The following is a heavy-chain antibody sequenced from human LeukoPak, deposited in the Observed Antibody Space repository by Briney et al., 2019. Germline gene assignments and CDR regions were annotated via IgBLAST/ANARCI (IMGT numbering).Heavy chain of an antibody. J-gene: IGHJ4*02. D-gene: IGHD5-18*01. CDR2: INPNSGGT. V-gene: IGHV1-2*02. CDR1: GYTFTGYY. Sequence: ASVKVSCKASGYTFTGYYMHWVRQAPGRGLEWMGWINPNSGGTNYAQKFQGRVNMTRDTSISTAYMELSSLRSDDTAVYYCARTPDPLYSYGYYFDYWGQGTLVTVSS. CDR3: ARTPDPLYSYGYYFDY.